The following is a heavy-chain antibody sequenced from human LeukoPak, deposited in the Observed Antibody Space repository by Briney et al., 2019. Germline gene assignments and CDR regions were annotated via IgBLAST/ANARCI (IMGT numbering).Heavy chain of an antibody. V-gene: IGHV3-23*01. CDR1: GFTFRSYA. CDR3: AKDFRIGYSAHFDY. D-gene: IGHD2-21*01. CDR2: IYENGGTT. Sequence: GGSLRLSCVGSGFTFRSYAMSWVRQAPEKGLEFVSGIYENGGTTYYADSVKGRFSISRDNSKNTLYLQMDSLRGEDTAVYYCAKDFRIGYSAHFDYWGQGALVTVSS. J-gene: IGHJ4*02.